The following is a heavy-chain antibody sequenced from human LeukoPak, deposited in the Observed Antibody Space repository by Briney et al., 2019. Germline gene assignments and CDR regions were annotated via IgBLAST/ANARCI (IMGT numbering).Heavy chain of an antibody. Sequence: SEVLSLTCTVSGGSISSYYWSWIRQPPGKGLEWIGFILYCWISNSKPSLKSRVTISVDTSTNQFSLRLSSVTAADTAVYYCARAARGWLDYWGHGTLVT. J-gene: IGHJ4*01. CDR2: ILYCWIS. CDR3: ARAARGWLDY. V-gene: IGHV4-59*08. CDR1: GGSISSYY. D-gene: IGHD6-19*01.